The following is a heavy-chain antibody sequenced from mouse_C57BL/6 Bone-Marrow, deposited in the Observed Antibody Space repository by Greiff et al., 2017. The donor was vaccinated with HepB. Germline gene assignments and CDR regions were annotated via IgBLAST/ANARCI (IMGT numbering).Heavy chain of an antibody. D-gene: IGHD1-1*01. Sequence: EVQLQQSGAELVKPGASVKLSCTASGFNIKDYYMHWVKQRTEQGLEWIGRIDPEDGETKYAPKFQGKANITADTSSNTAYLQLSRLTSEDTAVYYCARYDATVVSWYFDVWGTGTTVTVSS. J-gene: IGHJ1*03. CDR2: IDPEDGET. CDR1: GFNIKDYY. CDR3: ARYDATVVSWYFDV. V-gene: IGHV14-2*01.